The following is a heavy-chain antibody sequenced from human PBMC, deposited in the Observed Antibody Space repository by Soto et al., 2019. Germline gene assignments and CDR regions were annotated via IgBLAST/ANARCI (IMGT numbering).Heavy chain of an antibody. D-gene: IGHD1-26*01. CDR3: AREAIVGATWNY. Sequence: PGGSLRLSCVASGFTFFTYDMHWVRQPSGKGLEWVSGIGTVGDTYYLDSVRGRFTISRDNGKGSVYLEMNSLRAGDTAVYYCAREAIVGATWNYWGQGTLVT. V-gene: IGHV3-13*01. CDR1: GFTFFTYD. CDR2: IGTVGDT. J-gene: IGHJ4*02.